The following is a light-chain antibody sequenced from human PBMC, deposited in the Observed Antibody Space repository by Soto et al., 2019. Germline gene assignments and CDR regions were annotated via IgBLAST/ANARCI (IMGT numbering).Light chain of an antibody. CDR1: SSDVGGYNY. J-gene: IGLJ2*01. CDR3: SSYTSSSTPV. Sequence: QSVLTQPASVSGSPGQSITISCTGTSSDVGGYNYVSWYQQHPGKAPKLKIYDVSNRPSGVSNRFSGSKSGNTASLTISGLQAEDEADYYCSSYTSSSTPVFGGGTKLTVL. V-gene: IGLV2-14*01. CDR2: DVS.